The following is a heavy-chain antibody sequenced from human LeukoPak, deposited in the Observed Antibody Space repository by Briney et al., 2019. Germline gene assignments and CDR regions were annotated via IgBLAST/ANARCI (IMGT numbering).Heavy chain of an antibody. J-gene: IGHJ5*02. CDR3: ARVLSSGSYSWFDP. CDR2: INPNSGGT. CDR1: GYTFTGYY. V-gene: IGHV1-2*06. Sequence: ASVKVSCKASGYTFTGYYMHWVRQAPGQGLEWMGRINPNSGGTNYAQKFRGRVTMTRDTSISTAYMELSRLRSDDTAVYYCARVLSSGSYSWFDPWGQGTLVTVSS. D-gene: IGHD1-26*01.